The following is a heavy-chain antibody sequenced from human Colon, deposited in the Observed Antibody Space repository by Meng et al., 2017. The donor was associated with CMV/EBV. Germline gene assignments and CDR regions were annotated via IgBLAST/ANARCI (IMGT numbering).Heavy chain of an antibody. CDR1: GFTFSSYE. CDR2: ISSSGSTI. Sequence: GGSLRLSCAASGFTFSSYEMNWVRQAPGKGLEWVSYISSSGSTIYYADSVKGRFTISRDISKNTVSLQMNNLRVEDTAVYYCALSYGANQPFDSWGPGTLVTVSS. CDR3: ALSYGANQPFDS. V-gene: IGHV3-48*03. J-gene: IGHJ4*02. D-gene: IGHD3-10*01.